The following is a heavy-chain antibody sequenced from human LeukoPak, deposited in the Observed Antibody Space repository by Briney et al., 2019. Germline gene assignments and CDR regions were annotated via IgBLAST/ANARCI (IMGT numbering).Heavy chain of an antibody. CDR1: GDSVSSNSGA. J-gene: IGHJ4*02. V-gene: IGHV6-1*01. CDR2: SYYRYKGST. Sequence: SQTLSLTCAISGDSVSSNSGAWDWLRQSPSRGFEWLGRSYYRYKGSTDYAVCVKSRITINPNTFHNQFSLHRNSVTPEDTAVYYCARSPGIGYFDYWGQGTLVTVSS. CDR3: ARSPGIGYFDY. D-gene: IGHD6-13*01.